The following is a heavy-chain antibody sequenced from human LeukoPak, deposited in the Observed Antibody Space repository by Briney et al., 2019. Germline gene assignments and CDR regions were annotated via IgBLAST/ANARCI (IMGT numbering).Heavy chain of an antibody. J-gene: IGHJ4*02. CDR3: ARDGVATINY. V-gene: IGHV3-7*01. Sequence: AXXFXFXXXWMSWVRQAPGKGLEWVANIKQDGSEKYYVDSMKGRFTISRDNAKNSVYLQMNSLRAEDTAVYYCARDGVATINYWGQGTLVTVYS. D-gene: IGHD5-24*01. CDR1: XFXFXXXW. CDR2: IKQDGSEK.